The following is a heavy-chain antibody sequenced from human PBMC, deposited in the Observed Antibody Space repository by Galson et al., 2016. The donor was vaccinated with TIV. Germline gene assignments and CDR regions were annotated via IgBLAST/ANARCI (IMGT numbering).Heavy chain of an antibody. V-gene: IGHV3-23*01. J-gene: IGHJ6*02. Sequence: SLRLSCAASGFTFSSYAMSWVRQAPGKGLEWVSAISGSGGSTWYADSVKGRFTISRDNSKNMVYLQMNSLRAEDTAVYYCAKVPSSGFRYYYGMDVWGQGTTVTVSS. D-gene: IGHD3-22*01. CDR3: AKVPSSGFRYYYGMDV. CDR2: ISGSGGST. CDR1: GFTFSSYA.